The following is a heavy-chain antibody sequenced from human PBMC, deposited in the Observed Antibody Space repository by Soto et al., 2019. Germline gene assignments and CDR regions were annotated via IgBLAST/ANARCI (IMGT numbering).Heavy chain of an antibody. V-gene: IGHV4-59*08. CDR1: GGSISSYY. D-gene: IGHD2-2*01. J-gene: IGHJ4*01. CDR3: ARHSAHDIVVGPPPMDFDY. CDR2: IYYSGST. Sequence: PSETLSLTCTVSGGSISSYYWSWIRQPPGKGLEWIGYIYYSGSTNYNPSLKSRVTISVDTSKNQFSLKLSSVTAADTAVYYWARHSAHDIVVGPPPMDFDYPAQRTPVLVSS.